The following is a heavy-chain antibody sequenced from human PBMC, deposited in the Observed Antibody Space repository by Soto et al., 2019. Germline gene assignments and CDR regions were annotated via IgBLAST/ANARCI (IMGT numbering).Heavy chain of an antibody. CDR1: GYTFTSYG. Sequence: ASVKVSCKASGYTFTSYGISWVRQAPGQGLEWMGWISAYNGNTNYAQKLQGRVTMTTDTSTSTAYMELRSLRSDDTAVYYCARGNRGSGDFWSGFSYHYYGMDVWGQGTTVTVSS. CDR3: ARGNRGSGDFWSGFSYHYYGMDV. D-gene: IGHD3-3*01. J-gene: IGHJ6*02. V-gene: IGHV1-18*01. CDR2: ISAYNGNT.